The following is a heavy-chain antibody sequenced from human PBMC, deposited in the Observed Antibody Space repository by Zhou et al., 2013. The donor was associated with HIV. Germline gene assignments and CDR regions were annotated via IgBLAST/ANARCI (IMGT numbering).Heavy chain of an antibody. CDR2: IIPIFGTA. Sequence: QVQLVQSGAEVKKPGSSVKVSCKASGGTFSSYAISWVRQAPGQGLEWMGGIIPIFGTANYAQKFQGRVTITTDESTSTAYMELSSLRSEDTAVYYCAEGHCSSTSCYGGWFDPWGQGTLVTVSS. J-gene: IGHJ5*02. V-gene: IGHV1-69*05. CDR1: GGTFSSYA. D-gene: IGHD2-2*01. CDR3: AEGHCSSTSCYGGWFDP.